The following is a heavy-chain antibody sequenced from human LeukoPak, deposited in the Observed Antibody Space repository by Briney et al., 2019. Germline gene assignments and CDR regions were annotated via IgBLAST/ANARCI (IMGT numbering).Heavy chain of an antibody. CDR2: IKSKSEGGTR. J-gene: IGHJ4*02. D-gene: IGHD1-1*01. Sequence: GGSLRLSCVASGFTFSQAWMSWVRQAPGKGLEWVGRIKSKSEGGTRDFAAPVKGRVTISRDESKNTLYLQMDSLKIEDTAVYYCTAGTGNSDFDYWGQGTLVTVSS. CDR1: GFTFSQAW. CDR3: TAGTGNSDFDY. V-gene: IGHV3-15*01.